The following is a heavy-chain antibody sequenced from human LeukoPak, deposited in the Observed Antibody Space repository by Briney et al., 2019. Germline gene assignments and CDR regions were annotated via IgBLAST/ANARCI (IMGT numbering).Heavy chain of an antibody. J-gene: IGHJ4*02. CDR3: ATSLRYTTTAFDY. V-gene: IGHV3-20*04. Sequence: GGSLRLSCAASGFTFDDYGMIWVRQTPGKGLEWVSGINWNGGSTGYADSVKGRFTITRDNAKNSLYLQMNSLRAEDTALYYCATSLRYTTTAFDYWGQGTLVTVSS. CDR1: GFTFDDYG. CDR2: INWNGGST. D-gene: IGHD1-14*01.